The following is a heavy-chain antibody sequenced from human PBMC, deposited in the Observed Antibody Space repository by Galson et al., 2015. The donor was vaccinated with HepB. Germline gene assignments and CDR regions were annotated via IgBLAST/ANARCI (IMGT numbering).Heavy chain of an antibody. J-gene: IGHJ3*02. CDR3: ARDMGSGWSANDAFNI. Sequence: SLRLSCAASGFAFNTYSVNWVRQAPGKGLEWISYITSDSGIIYYADSVMGRFTISRDNARNSLFLHMNSLRADDTAIYYCARDMGSGWSANDAFNIWGQGTMVTVSS. CDR1: GFAFNTYS. D-gene: IGHD6-19*01. V-gene: IGHV3-48*01. CDR2: ITSDSGII.